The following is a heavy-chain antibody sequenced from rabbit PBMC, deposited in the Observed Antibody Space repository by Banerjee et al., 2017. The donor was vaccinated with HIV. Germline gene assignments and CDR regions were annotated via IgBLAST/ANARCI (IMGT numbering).Heavy chain of an antibody. V-gene: IGHV1S7*01. J-gene: IGHJ4*01. CDR1: GFSLSSND. Sequence: QLKETGGGLVQPGESLTLSCKVSGFSLSSNDMSWVRQAPGKGLERIGVIVVAKGNTYYASWVNGRFTISSDNAQNTVFLQLHSLTAADTATYFCARSAGVAVYGYANLWGPGTLVTVS. D-gene: IGHD6-1*01. CDR2: IVVAKGNT. CDR3: ARSAGVAVYGYANL.